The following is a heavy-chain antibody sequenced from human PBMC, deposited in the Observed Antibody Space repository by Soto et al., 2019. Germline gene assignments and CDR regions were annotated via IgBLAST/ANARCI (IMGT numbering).Heavy chain of an antibody. J-gene: IGHJ4*02. CDR1: GFTLKNYA. D-gene: IGHD2-15*01. CDR2: ISGSGGST. Sequence: EVQLLESGGGFVQPGGSLRLSCAGSGFTLKNYAMSWVRQAPGKGLEWVSGISGSGGSTYYTDSVKGRFTMPRDNSKNTLYLQMNSLRAEDTAVYYCAKWYCSGGSCYPTFDSWGQGTLVTVSS. CDR3: AKWYCSGGSCYPTFDS. V-gene: IGHV3-23*01.